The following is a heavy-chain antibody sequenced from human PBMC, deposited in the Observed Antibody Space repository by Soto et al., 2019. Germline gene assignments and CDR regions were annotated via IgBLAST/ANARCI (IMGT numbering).Heavy chain of an antibody. V-gene: IGHV4-59*08. D-gene: IGHD4-17*01. J-gene: IGHJ4*02. CDR1: GGSISGYC. CDR2: IYYSGST. Sequence: SETLSLTCTVSGGSISGYCWSWIRQPPGKGLEWIGYIYYSGSTNYNPSLKSRVTISVDTSKNQFSLKLSSVTAADTAVYYCARHSPHGDYVDYWGQGTLVTVSS. CDR3: ARHSPHGDYVDY.